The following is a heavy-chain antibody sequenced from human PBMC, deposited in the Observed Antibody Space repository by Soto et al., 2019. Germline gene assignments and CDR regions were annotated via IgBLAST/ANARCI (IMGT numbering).Heavy chain of an antibody. CDR2: INHDESSS. Sequence: EVQLVESGGGLVQPGGSLRLSCAASGFTFSSYWMRWVRQAPGKGLVWVSRINHDESSSTYVDSVRGRFTISRDNAKNTLYLQMNSLRAEDTAVYYCARRVPLRGLAYWGQGTLVTVSS. CDR3: ARRVPLRGLAY. V-gene: IGHV3-74*01. J-gene: IGHJ4*02. CDR1: GFTFSSYW. D-gene: IGHD3-10*01.